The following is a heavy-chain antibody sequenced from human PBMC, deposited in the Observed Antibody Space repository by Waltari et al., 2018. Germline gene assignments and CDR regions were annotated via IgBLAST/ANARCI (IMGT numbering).Heavy chain of an antibody. CDR3: ARDSRVYYGMDV. CDR1: GGSISSGSYY. V-gene: IGHV4-61*02. CDR2: IYTRGST. Sequence: QVQLQESGPGLVKPSQTLSLTCTVSGGSISSGSYYWSWIRQPAGKGLEWIGRIYTRGSTNYNPSLKSRVTISVDTSKNQFSLKLSSVTAADTAVYYCARDSRVYYGMDVWGQGTTVTVSS. J-gene: IGHJ6*02.